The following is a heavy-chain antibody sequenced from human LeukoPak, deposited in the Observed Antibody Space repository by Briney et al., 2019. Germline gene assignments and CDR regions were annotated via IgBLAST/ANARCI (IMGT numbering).Heavy chain of an antibody. Sequence: SETRSLTCAVYGGSFSGYYWSWIRQPPGTGLEWIGEINHSGRTNYNPSLKSRVTISVDTSKNQFSLKLSSVTAADTAVYYCARTKEYYYGSGTYYKKEKYYHYYGMDVWGRGTTVTVSS. V-gene: IGHV4-34*01. J-gene: IGHJ6*02. CDR2: INHSGRT. D-gene: IGHD3-10*01. CDR1: GGSFSGYY. CDR3: ARTKEYYYGSGTYYKKEKYYHYYGMDV.